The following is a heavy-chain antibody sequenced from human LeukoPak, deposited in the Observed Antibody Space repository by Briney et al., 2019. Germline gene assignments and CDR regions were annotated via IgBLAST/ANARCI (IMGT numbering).Heavy chain of an antibody. CDR2: INWNGANT. CDR3: ARGFDGNFDY. D-gene: IGHD3-9*01. J-gene: IGHJ4*02. V-gene: IGHV3-20*04. CDR1: GFTFDDYG. Sequence: GGSLRLSCAASGFTFDDYGMSWVREAAGKGLEWVSGINWNGANTDYADSVKGRFTISRDNAKNSLYLQMNSLRAEDTALYYCARGFDGNFDYWGQGTLVTVSP.